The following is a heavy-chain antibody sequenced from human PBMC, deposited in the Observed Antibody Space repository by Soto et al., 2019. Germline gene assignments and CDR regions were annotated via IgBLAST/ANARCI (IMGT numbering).Heavy chain of an antibody. D-gene: IGHD3-16*01. CDR3: ARGGGGEGASLSAYYYGRDV. CDR1: GGTFSSYA. Sequence: GASVKVSCKASGGTFSSYAISWVRQAPGQGLEWMGGIIPIFGTANYAQKFQGRVTITADESTSTAYMELSSLRSEDTAVYYCARGGGGEGASLSAYYYGRDVWGQGTTVTVSS. CDR2: IIPIFGTA. V-gene: IGHV1-69*13. J-gene: IGHJ6*02.